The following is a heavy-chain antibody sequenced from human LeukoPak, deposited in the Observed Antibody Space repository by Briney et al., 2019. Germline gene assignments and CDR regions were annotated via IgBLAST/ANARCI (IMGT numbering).Heavy chain of an antibody. CDR3: AREPITLAVAGRNYFDY. J-gene: IGHJ4*02. D-gene: IGHD6-19*01. V-gene: IGHV3-7*01. CDR1: GFTFRNYW. Sequence: GGSLRLSCAASGFTFRNYWMTWVRQTPGKGLEWVANIKQDESENYYVDSVKGRFTISRDNAKNSLYLQMNSLRAEDTAVYYWAREPITLAVAGRNYFDYWGQGTLVTVSS. CDR2: IKQDESEN.